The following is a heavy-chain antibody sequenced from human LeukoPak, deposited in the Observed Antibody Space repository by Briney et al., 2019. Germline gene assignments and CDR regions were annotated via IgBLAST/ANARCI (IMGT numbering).Heavy chain of an antibody. V-gene: IGHV5-51*01. CDR3: ARPVGSSSWYFSDPVFLVALDY. J-gene: IGHJ4*02. Sequence: GESLKISCKGSGYSFTSYWIGWVRQMPGKGLEWMGIIYPGDSDTRYSPSFQGQVTISADKSISTAYLQWSSLKASDTAMYYCARPVGSSSWYFSDPVFLVALDYWGQGTLVTVSS. D-gene: IGHD6-13*01. CDR2: IYPGDSDT. CDR1: GYSFTSYW.